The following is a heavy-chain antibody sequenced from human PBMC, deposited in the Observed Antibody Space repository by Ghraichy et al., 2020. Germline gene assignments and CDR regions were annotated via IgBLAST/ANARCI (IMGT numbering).Heavy chain of an antibody. CDR1: GGSFSGYY. V-gene: IGHV4-34*01. CDR2: INHSGST. J-gene: IGHJ6*02. Sequence: SETLSLTCAVYGGSFSGYYWSWIRQPPGKGLEWIGEINHSGSTNFNPSLKSRVTISVDTSKNQFSLKLSSVTAADTAVYYCARVPLNHAHYDYGMDVWAKGPRSPSP. CDR3: ARVPLNHAHYDYGMDV.